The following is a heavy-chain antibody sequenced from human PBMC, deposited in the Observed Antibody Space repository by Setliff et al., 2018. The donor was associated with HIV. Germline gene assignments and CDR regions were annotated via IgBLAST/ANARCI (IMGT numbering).Heavy chain of an antibody. CDR2: IYYSGGT. D-gene: IGHD3-22*01. J-gene: IGHJ5*02. Sequence: PSETLSLTCPVSGDSIASGGYSWTWIRQPPGKALEWIGYIYYSGGTSYSGTTYYNPSVASRITISGDTSKNQFSLKLTSVTAADTAIYYCARENGWLFGWFDPWGQGTPVTVSS. V-gene: IGHV4-30-4*07. CDR3: ARENGWLFGWFDP. CDR1: GDSIASGGYS.